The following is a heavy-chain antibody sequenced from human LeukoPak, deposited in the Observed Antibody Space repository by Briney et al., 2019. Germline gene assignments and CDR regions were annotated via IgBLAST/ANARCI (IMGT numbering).Heavy chain of an antibody. CDR3: ARGAHYHDSSQGYDY. J-gene: IGHJ4*02. CDR1: GYTFTGYY. V-gene: IGHV1-2*02. Sequence: GASVKVSCKAFGYTFTGYYMHWVRQAPGQGLEWMGWINPNSGGTNYAQRFQGRVTMTRDTSISTAYMELSRLRSDDTAVYYCARGAHYHDSSQGYDYWGQGTLVTVSS. D-gene: IGHD3-22*01. CDR2: INPNSGGT.